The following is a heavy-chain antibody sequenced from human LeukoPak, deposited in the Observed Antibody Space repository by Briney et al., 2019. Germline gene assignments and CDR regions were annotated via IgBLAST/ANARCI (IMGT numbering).Heavy chain of an antibody. J-gene: IGHJ6*03. D-gene: IGHD5-12*01. CDR1: GFTVSSNY. CDR2: IYSGGST. Sequence: GGSLRPSCAASGFTVSSNYMGWVRQAPGKGLEWVSVIYSGGSTYYADSVKGRFTISRDNSKNTLYLQMNSLRAEDTAVYYCASNSGYDLDYYYMDVWGKGTTVTVSS. V-gene: IGHV3-53*01. CDR3: ASNSGYDLDYYYMDV.